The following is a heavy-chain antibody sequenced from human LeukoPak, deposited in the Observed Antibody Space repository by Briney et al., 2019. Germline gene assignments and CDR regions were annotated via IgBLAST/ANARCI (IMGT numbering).Heavy chain of an antibody. CDR2: ISYDGSNK. V-gene: IGHV3-30-3*01. D-gene: IGHD3-9*01. Sequence: PGRSLRLSCAASGFTFNSYAMHWVRQAPGKGLEWVAVISYDGSNKYYADSVKGRFTISRDNSKNTLYLQMNSLRAEDTAVYYCARDYDILTGSIFPYYGMDVWGQGTTVTVSS. CDR3: ARDYDILTGSIFPYYGMDV. CDR1: GFTFNSYA. J-gene: IGHJ6*02.